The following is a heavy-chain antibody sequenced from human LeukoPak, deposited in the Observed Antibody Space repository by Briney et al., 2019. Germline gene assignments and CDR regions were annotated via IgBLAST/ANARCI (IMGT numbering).Heavy chain of an antibody. V-gene: IGHV3-53*01. J-gene: IGHJ4*02. D-gene: IGHD4-17*01. CDR3: PRAMPYNYGDLYFDY. CDR1: GFTVSSNY. Sequence: PGGSLRLSCAASGFTVSSNYISWVRQAPGKGLEWVSVIYSGGSTYYADSVKGRFTISSDNSKNTLYLQMNSLRAEDTAVYYCPRAMPYNYGDLYFDYWGQGTLVTVSS. CDR2: IYSGGST.